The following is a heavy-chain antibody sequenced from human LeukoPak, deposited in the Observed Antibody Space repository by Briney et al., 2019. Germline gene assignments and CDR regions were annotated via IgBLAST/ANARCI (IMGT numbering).Heavy chain of an antibody. J-gene: IGHJ4*02. CDR3: AKDRGAVAAFDY. Sequence: GGSLRLSCAASGFTFSSYWMSWVRQAPGKGLEWVANIKQDGSEKYYADSVKGRFTISRDNSKNTLYLQMNSLRAEDTAVYYCAKDRGAVAAFDYWGQGTLVTVSS. V-gene: IGHV3-7*03. D-gene: IGHD6-19*01. CDR2: IKQDGSEK. CDR1: GFTFSSYW.